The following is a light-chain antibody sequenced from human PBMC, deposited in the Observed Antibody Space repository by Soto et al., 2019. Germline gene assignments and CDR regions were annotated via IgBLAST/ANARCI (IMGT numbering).Light chain of an antibody. CDR3: QKYNRAPLT. CDR1: QGIANY. V-gene: IGKV1-27*01. J-gene: IGKJ3*01. CDR2: SAS. Sequence: DIQITQSPSSLCASVGDRVTITCRESQGIANYLAWYQQTRGNVPKLLIYSASTLQSGVPSRFSGSGSGTDFTLTISSLQPEDVATDDCQKYNRAPLTFGPGTKVDIK.